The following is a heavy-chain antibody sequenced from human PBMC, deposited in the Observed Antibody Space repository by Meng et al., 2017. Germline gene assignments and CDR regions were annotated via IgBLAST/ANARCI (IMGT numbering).Heavy chain of an antibody. Sequence: VQLGEAGGGLVQPGGSLRRSCAASGFTVSSNYMSWVRQAPGKGLEWVSVIYSGGSTYYADSVKGRFTISRDNSKNTLYLQMNSLRAEDTAVYYCASELPGGPNYWYFDLWGRGTLVTVSS. CDR1: GFTVSSNY. CDR2: IYSGGST. J-gene: IGHJ2*01. CDR3: ASELPGGPNYWYFDL. D-gene: IGHD3-10*01. V-gene: IGHV3-66*02.